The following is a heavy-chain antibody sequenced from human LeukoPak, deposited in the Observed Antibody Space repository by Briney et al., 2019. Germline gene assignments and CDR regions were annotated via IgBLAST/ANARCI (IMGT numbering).Heavy chain of an antibody. J-gene: IGHJ4*02. V-gene: IGHV3-48*02. CDR2: ISSSSSTI. CDR3: AREILSGYSDY. D-gene: IGHD3-9*01. CDR1: GXIFSNYN. Sequence: GGSLRLSCAASGXIFSNYNMNWVRQAPGKGPEWVSHISSSSSTIYYADSVKGRFTISRDNAKNSLYLQMNNLRDEDTAVYYCAREILSGYSDYWGQGTLVTVSS.